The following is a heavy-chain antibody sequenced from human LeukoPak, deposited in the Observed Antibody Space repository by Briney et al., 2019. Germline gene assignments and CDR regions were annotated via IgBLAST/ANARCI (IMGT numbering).Heavy chain of an antibody. CDR2: IYTSGST. J-gene: IGHJ6*03. V-gene: IGHV4-4*07. D-gene: IGHD2-2*01. CDR3: ARVGVVPAAPAWYMDV. Sequence: KTSETLSLTCTVSGGSISSYYWSWIRQPAGKGLEWIGRIYTSGSTNYNPSLKSRVSMSVDTSKNLLSLKLSSVTAADTAVYYCARVGVVPAAPAWYMDVWGKGTTVTVSS. CDR1: GGSISSYY.